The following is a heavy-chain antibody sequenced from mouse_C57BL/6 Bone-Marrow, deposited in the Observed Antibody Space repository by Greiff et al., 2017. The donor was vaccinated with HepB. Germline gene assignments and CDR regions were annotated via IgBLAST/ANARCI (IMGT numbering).Heavy chain of an antibody. CDR1: GYSITSGYY. J-gene: IGHJ1*03. V-gene: IGHV3-6*01. D-gene: IGHD2-2*01. Sequence: ESGPGLVKPSQSLSLTCSVTGYSITSGYYWNWIRQFPGNKLEWMGYISYDGSNNYNPSLKNRISITRDTSKNQFFLKLNSVTTEDTATYYCARALMVTTDWYFDVWGTGTTVTVSS. CDR3: ARALMVTTDWYFDV. CDR2: ISYDGSN.